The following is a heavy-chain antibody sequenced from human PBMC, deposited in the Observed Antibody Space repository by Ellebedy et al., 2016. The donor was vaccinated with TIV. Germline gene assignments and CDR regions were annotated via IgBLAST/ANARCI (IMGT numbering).Heavy chain of an antibody. D-gene: IGHD2-15*01. CDR3: AVGLLQH. CDR2: TSSNGTMK. V-gene: IGHV3-11*01. Sequence: GGSLRLSXAASGFTFNKYYINWIRQAPGKGLEWVSYTSSNGTMKYYADSVKGQFTVSRDNAKNSLTLQMNNLRAEDTALYFCAVGLLQHWGQGTTVTVSS. J-gene: IGHJ6*02. CDR1: GFTFNKYY.